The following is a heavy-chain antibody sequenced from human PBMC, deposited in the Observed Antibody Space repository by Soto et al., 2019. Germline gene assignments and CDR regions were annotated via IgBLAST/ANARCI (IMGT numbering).Heavy chain of an antibody. D-gene: IGHD4-17*01. CDR2: IYPGGST. Sequence: GGSLRLSCAASGFTFSSYAMSWVRQAPGKGLEWVSVIYPGGSTYYADSVKGRFTFSRDNSKNTLYLQMNSLRAEDTVVYYCARAYGGNPALFDPWGQGTLVTVSS. V-gene: IGHV3-53*01. J-gene: IGHJ5*02. CDR3: ARAYGGNPALFDP. CDR1: GFTFSSYA.